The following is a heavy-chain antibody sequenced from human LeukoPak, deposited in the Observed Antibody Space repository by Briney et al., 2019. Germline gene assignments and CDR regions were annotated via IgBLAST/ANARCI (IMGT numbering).Heavy chain of an antibody. V-gene: IGHV4-59*01. J-gene: IGHJ2*01. D-gene: IGHD6-19*01. CDR1: GDSISSYY. CDR3: ARVGYSSGWSHFDL. CDR2: IFYSGST. Sequence: SETLSLTCTVSGDSISSYYWSWIRQPPGKGLEWIAYIFYSGSTNYNPSLRNRVTISVDTSKNQFSLKLSSVTAADTAVYYCARVGYSSGWSHFDLWGRGTLVTVPS.